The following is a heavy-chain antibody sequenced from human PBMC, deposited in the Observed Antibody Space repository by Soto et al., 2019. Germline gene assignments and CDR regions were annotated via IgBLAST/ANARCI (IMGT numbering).Heavy chain of an antibody. D-gene: IGHD3-3*01. V-gene: IGHV1-69*06. CDR1: GGTFSSYA. Sequence: QVQLVQSGAEVKKPGSSVKVSCKASGGTFSSYAISWVRQAPGQGLEWMGGIIPICGTANYAQKFQGRVTINADKSTSTAYMELSSLRSEDTAVYYCARANYDFWSGPRPYYYGMDVWGQGNTVTVSS. J-gene: IGHJ6*02. CDR3: ARANYDFWSGPRPYYYGMDV. CDR2: IIPICGTA.